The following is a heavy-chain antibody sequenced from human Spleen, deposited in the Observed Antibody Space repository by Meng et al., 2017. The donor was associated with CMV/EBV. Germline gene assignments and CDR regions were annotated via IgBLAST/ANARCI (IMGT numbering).Heavy chain of an antibody. D-gene: IGHD3-10*01. CDR2: IKQDGSEK. CDR1: GCTFSSYW. V-gene: IGHV3-7*01. J-gene: IGHJ4*02. Sequence: SGCTFSSYWMSWVRQAPGKGLEWVANIKQDGSEKYYVDSVKGRFTISRDNAKNSLYLQMNSLRAEDTAVYYCARSRLLWFGEPPNFDYWGQGTLVTVSS. CDR3: ARSRLLWFGEPPNFDY.